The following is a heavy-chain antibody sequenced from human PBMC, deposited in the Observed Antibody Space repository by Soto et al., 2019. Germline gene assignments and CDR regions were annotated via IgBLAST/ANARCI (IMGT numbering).Heavy chain of an antibody. CDR3: ARDVRPAHTNWFDP. J-gene: IGHJ5*02. D-gene: IGHD2-8*01. CDR1: GGSISSGDYY. V-gene: IGHV4-31*03. CDR2: IYHSGST. Sequence: QVQLQESGPGLVKPSQTLSLTCTGSGGSISSGDYYWSWVRQHPGKGLEWIGYIYHSGSTYYNPSLKSRVTISVDTSKNKFSLKLSSVTAADTAVYYCARDVRPAHTNWFDPWGQGTLVNVSS.